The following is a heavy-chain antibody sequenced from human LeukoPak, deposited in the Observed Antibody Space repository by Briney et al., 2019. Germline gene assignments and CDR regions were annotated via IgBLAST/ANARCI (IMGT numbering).Heavy chain of an antibody. Sequence: GGSLRLSCAASGFTFGNSWVHWVRQAPGKGLVWVSLVNADGSTTTYADSVKGRFTISRDNARNTLSLQMNSLTIEDTAVYYCVVVVEPPDSDGFDVWGQGTMITVSS. CDR3: VVVVEPPDSDGFDV. D-gene: IGHD1-14*01. V-gene: IGHV3-74*01. J-gene: IGHJ3*01. CDR2: VNADGSTT. CDR1: GFTFGNSW.